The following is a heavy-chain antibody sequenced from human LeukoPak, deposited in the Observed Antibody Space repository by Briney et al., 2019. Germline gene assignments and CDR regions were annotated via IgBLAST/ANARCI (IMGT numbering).Heavy chain of an antibody. CDR2: IYYSGST. CDR3: ASFSTVTTHYFDY. D-gene: IGHD4-17*01. V-gene: IGHV4-31*03. CDR1: GGSISSGGYY. Sequence: SSETLSLTCTVSGGSISSGGYYWSWIRQHPGKGLEWIGYIYYSGSTYYNPSLKSRVTISVDTSKNQFSLKLSSVTAADTAVYYCASFSTVTTHYFDYWGQGTRVTVSS. J-gene: IGHJ4*02.